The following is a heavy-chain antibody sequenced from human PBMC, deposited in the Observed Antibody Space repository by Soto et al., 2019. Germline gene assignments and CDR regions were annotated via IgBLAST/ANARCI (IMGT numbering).Heavy chain of an antibody. CDR3: ARGGGSRPDY. V-gene: IGHV3-48*02. CDR2: IGSIISTT. Sequence: EVQLVESGGGLVQPGGSLRLSCAASGFTFSNYGMNWVRQAPGKLEWGSYIGSIISTTSYADSVKGRFTVSRDNAKNTLYLQMNRLRDDDTAVYYCARGGGSRPDYWGQGTLVTVSS. D-gene: IGHD3-10*01. CDR1: GFTFSNYG. J-gene: IGHJ4*02.